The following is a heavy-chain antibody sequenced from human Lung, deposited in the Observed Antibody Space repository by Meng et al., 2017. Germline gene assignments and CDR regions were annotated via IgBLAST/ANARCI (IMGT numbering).Heavy chain of an antibody. V-gene: IGHV4-31*03. CDR1: GGSISSGGYY. CDR2: IYYSGST. J-gene: IGHJ5*02. CDR3: ARDSRWFGELLSWFDP. Sequence: SEPLSLTCTVSGGSISSGGYYWSWIRQHPGKGLEWIGYIYYSGSTYYNPSIKSRVTISVDTSKNQFSLKLSSVTAADTAVYYCARDSRWFGELLSWFDPWGQGTLVTVSS. D-gene: IGHD3-10*01.